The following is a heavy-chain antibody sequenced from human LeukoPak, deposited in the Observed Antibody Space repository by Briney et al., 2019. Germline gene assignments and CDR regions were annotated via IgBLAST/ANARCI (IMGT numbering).Heavy chain of an antibody. CDR3: AKDKGIAAAGNGGTYFDY. V-gene: IGHV3-23*01. CDR2: ISGSGGST. CDR1: GFTFSSYA. J-gene: IGHJ4*02. D-gene: IGHD6-13*01. Sequence: GGSLRLSCAASGFTFSSYAMSWVRQAPGKGLEWVSAISGSGGSTYYADSVKGRFTISRDNSKNTLYLQMNSLRAEDTAVYYCAKDKGIAAAGNGGTYFDYWGQGTLVTVSS.